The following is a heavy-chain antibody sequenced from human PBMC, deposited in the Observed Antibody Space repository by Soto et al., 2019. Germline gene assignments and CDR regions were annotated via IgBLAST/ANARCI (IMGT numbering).Heavy chain of an antibody. Sequence: GASVKVSCKASGGTFSSYAISWVRQAPGQGLEWMGGIIPIFGTANYAQKFQGRVTITADESTSTAYMELSSLRSEDTAVYYCARDLVGPRLWNYPGGGDYYYGMDVWGQGTTVTVSS. CDR2: IIPIFGTA. D-gene: IGHD1-7*01. V-gene: IGHV1-69*13. J-gene: IGHJ6*02. CDR3: ARDLVGPRLWNYPGGGDYYYGMDV. CDR1: GGTFSSYA.